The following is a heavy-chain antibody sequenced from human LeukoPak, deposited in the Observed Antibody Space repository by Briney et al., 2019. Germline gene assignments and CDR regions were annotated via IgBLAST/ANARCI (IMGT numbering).Heavy chain of an antibody. D-gene: IGHD4-11*01. J-gene: IGHJ4*02. V-gene: IGHV4-61*02. Sequence: SQTLSLTCTVSGGSISSGSYYWSWIRQPAGKGLEWIGRIYTSGSTNYNPSLKSRVTISVDTSKNQFSLKLSSVTAADTAVCYCARGYSNYDGYYFDYWGQGTLVTVSS. CDR1: GGSISSGSYY. CDR3: ARGYSNYDGYYFDY. CDR2: IYTSGST.